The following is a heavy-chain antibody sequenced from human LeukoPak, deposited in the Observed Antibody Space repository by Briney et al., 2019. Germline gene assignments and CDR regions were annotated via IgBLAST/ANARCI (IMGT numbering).Heavy chain of an antibody. CDR1: GFTFSNAW. D-gene: IGHD3-22*01. CDR2: ISGSGGST. V-gene: IGHV3-23*01. J-gene: IGHJ4*02. Sequence: PGGSLRLSCAASGFTFSNAWMSWVRQAPGKGLEWVSAISGSGGSTYYADSVKGRFTISRDNSKNTLYLQMNSLRAEDTAVYYCAKGYYSSGYSPYYWGQGTLVTVSS. CDR3: AKGYYSSGYSPYY.